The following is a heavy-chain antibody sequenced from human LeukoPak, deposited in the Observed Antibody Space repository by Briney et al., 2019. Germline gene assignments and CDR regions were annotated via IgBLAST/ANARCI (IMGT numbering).Heavy chain of an antibody. D-gene: IGHD5-24*01. Sequence: SQTLSLTCTVSGDSISSGSYYWSWIRQPAGKGLEWIGRIYTSGSTNYNPSLKSRVTISVDTSKNQFSLKLSSVTAADTAVYYCAREERGDGYNLYFDYWGQGTLVTVSS. CDR2: IYTSGST. CDR3: AREERGDGYNLYFDY. V-gene: IGHV4-61*02. J-gene: IGHJ4*02. CDR1: GDSISSGSYY.